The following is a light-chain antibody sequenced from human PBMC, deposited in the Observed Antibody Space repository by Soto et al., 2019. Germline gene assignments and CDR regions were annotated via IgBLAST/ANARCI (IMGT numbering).Light chain of an antibody. CDR1: NIGSKS. J-gene: IGLJ2*01. CDR3: QVWDTSNNHVL. V-gene: IGLV3-21*04. CDR2: YDS. Sequence: SYELTQPPSVSVAPGKTAGITCGGNNIGSKSVHWYQQKPGQAPVLVISYDSGRPSGNPERFSGSNSGNTATLTINRVEAGDEADYYCQVWDTSNNHVLFGGGTKLTVL.